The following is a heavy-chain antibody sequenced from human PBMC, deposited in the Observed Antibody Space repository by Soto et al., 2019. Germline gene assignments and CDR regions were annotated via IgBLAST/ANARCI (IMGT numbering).Heavy chain of an antibody. D-gene: IGHD6-6*01. CDR2: IIPIFGTA. Sequence: GASVKVSCKASGGTFSSYAISWVRQAPGQGLEWMGGIIPIFGTANYAQKFQGRVTITADESTSTAYMELSSLRSEDTAVYYCASLGSDSSSRTLDYGMDVWGQGNTVTVSS. V-gene: IGHV1-69*13. CDR1: GGTFSSYA. J-gene: IGHJ6*02. CDR3: ASLGSDSSSRTLDYGMDV.